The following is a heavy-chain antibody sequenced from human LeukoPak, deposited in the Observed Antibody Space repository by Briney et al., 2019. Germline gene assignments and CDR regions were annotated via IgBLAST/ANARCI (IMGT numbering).Heavy chain of an antibody. D-gene: IGHD3-10*01. CDR2: IYYSGSS. V-gene: IGHV4-59*01. Sequence: SETLSLTCTVSGGSISSYYWSWIRQPPGKGLESIGYIYYSGSSNYNPSLKSRVTISVKTSKNQYSLKLRSVTAADTAVYYCARVTGKTIEDYFDYWGQGTLVTVSS. CDR3: ARVTGKTIEDYFDY. J-gene: IGHJ4*02. CDR1: GGSISSYY.